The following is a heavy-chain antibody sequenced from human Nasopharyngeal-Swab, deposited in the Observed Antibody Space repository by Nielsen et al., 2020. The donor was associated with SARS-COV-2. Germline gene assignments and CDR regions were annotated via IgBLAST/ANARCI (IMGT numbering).Heavy chain of an antibody. CDR2: INPNSGGT. J-gene: IGHJ3*02. Sequence: WERQAPGHGLAWMGWINPNSGGTNYAQKFQGWVTMTRDTSISTAYMELSRLRSDDTAVYYCTRSHIVVVTDAFDIWGQGTMVTVSS. V-gene: IGHV1-2*04. CDR3: TRSHIVVVTDAFDI. D-gene: IGHD2-21*02.